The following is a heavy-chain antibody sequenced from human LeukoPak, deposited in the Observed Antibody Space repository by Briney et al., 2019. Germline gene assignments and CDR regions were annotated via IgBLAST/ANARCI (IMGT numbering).Heavy chain of an antibody. D-gene: IGHD2-2*01. V-gene: IGHV1-18*01. J-gene: IGHJ6*02. CDR2: ISAYNGNT. Sequence: ASVKVSCKASGYTFTSYGISWVRQAPGQGLEWMGWISAYNGNTNYAQKLQGRVTMTTDTSTSTAYMELRSLRSDDTAVYYCARAPEYQLLLDGMDVWGQGTTVTVSS. CDR1: GYTFTSYG. CDR3: ARAPEYQLLLDGMDV.